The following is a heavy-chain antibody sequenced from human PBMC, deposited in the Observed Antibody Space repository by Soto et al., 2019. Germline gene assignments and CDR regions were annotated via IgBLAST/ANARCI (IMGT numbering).Heavy chain of an antibody. J-gene: IGHJ4*02. D-gene: IGHD6-13*01. CDR3: ARYPPYSSSWYYFDY. V-gene: IGHV3-30-3*01. CDR2: ISYDGSNK. Sequence: GGSLRLSCAASGFTFSSYAMHWVRQAPGKGLEWVAVISYDGSNKYYADSVKGRFTISRDNSKNTLYLQMNSLRAEDTAVYYCARYPPYSSSWYYFDYWGQGTLVTVSS. CDR1: GFTFSSYA.